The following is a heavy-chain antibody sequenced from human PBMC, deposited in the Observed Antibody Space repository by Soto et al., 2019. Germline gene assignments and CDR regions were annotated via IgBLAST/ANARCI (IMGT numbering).Heavy chain of an antibody. Sequence: LRLSCAASGFTFSNYNMNWVRQAPGKGLEWVSSISSSSSYIYYADSVKGRFTISRDNAKNSLYLQMNSLRAEDTAIYFCASQYDFLTRFQFDPLGQGTLVTVSS. CDR1: GFTFSNYN. V-gene: IGHV3-21*01. D-gene: IGHD3-9*01. J-gene: IGHJ5*02. CDR3: ASQYDFLTRFQFDP. CDR2: ISSSSSYI.